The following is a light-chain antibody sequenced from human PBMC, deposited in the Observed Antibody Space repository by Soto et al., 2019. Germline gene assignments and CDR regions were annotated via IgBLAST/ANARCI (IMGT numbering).Light chain of an antibody. V-gene: IGKV3-20*01. CDR2: GAS. CDR3: QGYDSLRT. CDR1: QSVRSNF. Sequence: EVVLTQSPGTLSLSPGDRATLSCRASQSVRSNFLAWYQQKPGQAPRLLIYGASNRATGIPDRFSGSGSGTDFTLTITRLEAEDFAMYYCQGYDSLRTFGQGTKVDIK. J-gene: IGKJ1*01.